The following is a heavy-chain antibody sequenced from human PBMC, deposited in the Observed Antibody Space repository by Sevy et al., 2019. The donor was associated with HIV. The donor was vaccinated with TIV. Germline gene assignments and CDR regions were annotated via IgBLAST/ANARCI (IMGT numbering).Heavy chain of an antibody. CDR3: ERGMYYYGSGSHQYYFDY. CDR2: IYHIGST. CDR1: GYSISNDYY. V-gene: IGHV4-38-2*01. J-gene: IGHJ4*02. D-gene: IGHD3-10*01. Sequence: SETLSLTCVVSGYSISNDYYWGWIRQPPGKGLEWIGSIYHIGSTYYNPSLKSRVTISVDTSKNQFSLKLSSVTAPDTAVYYCERGMYYYGSGSHQYYFDYWGQGTLVTVSS.